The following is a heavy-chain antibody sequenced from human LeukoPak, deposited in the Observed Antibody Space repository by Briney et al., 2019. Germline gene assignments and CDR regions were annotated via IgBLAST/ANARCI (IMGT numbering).Heavy chain of an antibody. CDR3: AKNPSLGAAASFDY. CDR1: GFTFSSYS. V-gene: IGHV3-21*04. Sequence: GGSLRLSCAASGFTFSSYSMNWVRQAPGKGLEWVSSISSSSSYIYYADSVKGRFTISRDNSKNTLYLQMNSLRAEGTAIYYCAKNPSLGAAASFDYWGQGTLVTVSS. CDR2: ISSSSSYI. J-gene: IGHJ4*02. D-gene: IGHD6-13*01.